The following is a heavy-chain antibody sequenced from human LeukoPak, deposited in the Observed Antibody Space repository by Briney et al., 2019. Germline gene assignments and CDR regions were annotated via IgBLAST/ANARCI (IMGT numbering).Heavy chain of an antibody. Sequence: PGRSLRLSCAASGFTFSEYYMIWIRQAPGKGLEFVSSISSSGVSIYYADFLKGRFTISRDNAKNSLFLQMNSLRAEDTAVYYCAKGAQRWLPQTYFDYWGQGTLVTVSS. CDR2: ISSSGVSI. V-gene: IGHV3-11*01. J-gene: IGHJ4*02. CDR3: AKGAQRWLPQTYFDY. D-gene: IGHD6-19*01. CDR1: GFTFSEYY.